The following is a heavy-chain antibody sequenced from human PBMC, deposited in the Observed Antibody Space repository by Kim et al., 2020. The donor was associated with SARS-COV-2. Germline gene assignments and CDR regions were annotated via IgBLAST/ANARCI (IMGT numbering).Heavy chain of an antibody. CDR1: GGSISSSNW. CDR3: ARARIVVVTAIPDPLWNWFDP. V-gene: IGHV4-4*02. J-gene: IGHJ5*02. Sequence: SETLSLTCAVSGGSISSSNWWSWVRQPPGKGLEWIGEIYHSGSTNYNPSLKSRVTISVDKSKNQFSLKLSSVTAADTAVYYCARARIVVVTAIPDPLWNWFDPWGQGTLVTVSS. D-gene: IGHD2-21*02. CDR2: IYHSGST.